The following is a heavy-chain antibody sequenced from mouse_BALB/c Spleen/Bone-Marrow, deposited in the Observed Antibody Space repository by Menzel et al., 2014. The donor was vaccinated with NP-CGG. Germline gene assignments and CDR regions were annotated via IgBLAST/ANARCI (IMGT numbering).Heavy chain of an antibody. Sequence: VQLQQSGAELVKPGASVKLSCKASGYTLTSYWMHWVKQRPGQGLEWIGETDPSDSYTNYNQKFKGKATLTVDKSSSTAYMQLSSLTSEDSAVYYCARYGGYFPWFAYWGQGTLVTVSA. V-gene: IGHV1-69*02. CDR3: ARYGGYFPWFAY. D-gene: IGHD2-3*01. J-gene: IGHJ3*01. CDR2: TDPSDSYT. CDR1: GYTLTSYW.